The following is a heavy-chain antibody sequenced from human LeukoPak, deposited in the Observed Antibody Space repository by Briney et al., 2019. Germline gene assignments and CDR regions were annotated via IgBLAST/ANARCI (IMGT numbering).Heavy chain of an antibody. V-gene: IGHV4-39*01. CDR3: ARQEDYDFWSGHDYYFDY. Sequence: KSSETLSLTCTVSDGSISSGGSYWSWIRQHPGKGLEWIGYIHYSGSTYYNPSLKSRVTISVDTSKNQFSLKLSSVTAADTAVYYCARQEDYDFWSGHDYYFDYWGQGTLVTVSS. CDR2: IHYSGST. CDR1: DGSISSGGSY. D-gene: IGHD3-3*01. J-gene: IGHJ4*02.